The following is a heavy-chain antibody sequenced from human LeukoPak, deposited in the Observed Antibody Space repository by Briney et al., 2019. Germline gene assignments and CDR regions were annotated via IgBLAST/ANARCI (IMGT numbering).Heavy chain of an antibody. Sequence: SQALSLTCAISGNNVPYNSAAWNSIRQSPSTGLEWMGRTYYRSKWYNDYAISVKSRITINPDTSKNQFSLHLNSVTPEDTAVYYCARAWVRAVNYDYWGQGTLVTVSS. CDR3: ARAWVRAVNYDY. D-gene: IGHD3-10*01. CDR2: TYYRSKWYN. CDR1: GNNVPYNSAA. J-gene: IGHJ4*02. V-gene: IGHV6-1*01.